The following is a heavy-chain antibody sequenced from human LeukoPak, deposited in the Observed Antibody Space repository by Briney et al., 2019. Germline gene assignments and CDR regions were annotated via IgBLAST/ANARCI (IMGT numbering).Heavy chain of an antibody. J-gene: IGHJ4*02. V-gene: IGHV4-59*08. D-gene: IGHD3-3*01. CDR1: GGSISSYY. CDR2: IYYSGST. Sequence: PSETLSLTCTVSGGSISSYYWSWIRQPPGKGLEWIGYIYYSGSTNYNPSLKSRVTISVDTSKNQFFLKLSSVTAADTAVYYCARHGVSDTGFDYWGQGTLVTVSS. CDR3: ARHGVSDTGFDY.